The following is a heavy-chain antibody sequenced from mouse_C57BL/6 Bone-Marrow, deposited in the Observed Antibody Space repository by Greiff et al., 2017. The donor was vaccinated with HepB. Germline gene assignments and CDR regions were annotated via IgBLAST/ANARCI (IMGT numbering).Heavy chain of an antibody. CDR2: ISDGGSYT. V-gene: IGHV5-4*01. CDR3: ARDRYEVGYYFDY. J-gene: IGHJ2*01. Sequence: EVQVVESGGGLVKPGGSLKLSCAASGFTFSSYAMSWVRQTPEKRLEWVATISDGGSYTYYPDNVKGRFTISRDNAKNNLYLQMSHLKSEDTAMYYCARDRYEVGYYFDYWGQGTTLTVSS. CDR1: GFTFSSYA. D-gene: IGHD6-5*01.